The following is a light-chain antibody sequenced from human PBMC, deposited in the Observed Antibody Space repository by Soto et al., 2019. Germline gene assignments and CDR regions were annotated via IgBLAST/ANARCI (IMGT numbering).Light chain of an antibody. CDR2: GAS. J-gene: IGKJ5*01. Sequence: EIVMTQPPATLSVSPGERATLSCRASQSVSSNLGWYQRKPGQAPRLLIYGASTRTEGIPARFSGSGYGTEFTLTISSLQSEDFAVYYCQQYDNWPITFGQGTRLEIK. V-gene: IGKV3-15*01. CDR3: QQYDNWPIT. CDR1: QSVSSN.